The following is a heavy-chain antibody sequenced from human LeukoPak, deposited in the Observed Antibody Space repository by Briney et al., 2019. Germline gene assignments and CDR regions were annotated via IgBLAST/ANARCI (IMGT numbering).Heavy chain of an antibody. Sequence: GASLRLSCAASGFAFSTYSMNWVRQAPGKGLEWISSITSTATYIYYADSVKGRFTISRDNTKNSLYLQMNSLRAEDTAVYFCARVAGGKFHLDYWGQGTQVTVSS. CDR2: ITSTATYI. D-gene: IGHD6-13*01. CDR3: ARVAGGKFHLDY. V-gene: IGHV3-21*01. CDR1: GFAFSTYS. J-gene: IGHJ4*02.